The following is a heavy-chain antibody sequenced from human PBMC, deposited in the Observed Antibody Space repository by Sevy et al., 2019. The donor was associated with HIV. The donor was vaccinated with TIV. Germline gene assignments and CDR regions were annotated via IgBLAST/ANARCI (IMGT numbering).Heavy chain of an antibody. CDR2: IKSKTDGGTT. Sequence: GGSLRLSCAASGFTFSNAWMSWVRQAPGKGLEWVGRIKSKTDGGTTDYAAPVKGRFTISRDDSKNTLYLQMNSLKTEDTAVYYCTTGYSNYYYYYYMDVWGKGTTVTVSS. V-gene: IGHV3-15*01. CDR1: GFTFSNAW. J-gene: IGHJ6*03. D-gene: IGHD4-4*01. CDR3: TTGYSNYYYYYYMDV.